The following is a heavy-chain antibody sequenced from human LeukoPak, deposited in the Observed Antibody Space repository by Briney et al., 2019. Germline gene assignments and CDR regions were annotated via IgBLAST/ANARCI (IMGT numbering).Heavy chain of an antibody. V-gene: IGHV4-39*07. CDR2: IYYSGSA. D-gene: IGHD1-26*01. CDR3: ARVRRVGATPFDY. J-gene: IGHJ4*02. CDR1: GGSISSSSYY. Sequence: PSETLSLTCTVSGGSISSSSYYWGWIRQPPGKGLEWIGSIYYSGSAYYNPSLKSRVTISLDTSKNQFSLKLSSVTAADTAVYYCARVRRVGATPFDYWGQGTLVTVSS.